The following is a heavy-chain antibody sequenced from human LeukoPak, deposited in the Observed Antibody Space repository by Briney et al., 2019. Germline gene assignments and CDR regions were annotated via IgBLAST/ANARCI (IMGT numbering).Heavy chain of an antibody. CDR2: ISYDGSDK. Sequence: GGSLRLSCAASGFTFSSYPMHWVRQAPGKGLEWVAVISYDGSDKHYADPVKGRFTTSRDNSKNTLYLQMNSLRAEDTAVYYCAREGSSGYYPYWGQGILVTVSS. CDR3: AREGSSGYYPY. V-gene: IGHV3-30-3*01. J-gene: IGHJ4*02. D-gene: IGHD3-22*01. CDR1: GFTFSSYP.